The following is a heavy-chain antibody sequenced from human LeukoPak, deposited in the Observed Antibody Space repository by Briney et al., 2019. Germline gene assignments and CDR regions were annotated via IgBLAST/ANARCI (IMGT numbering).Heavy chain of an antibody. D-gene: IGHD5-18*01. J-gene: IGHJ5*02. V-gene: IGHV4-4*07. Sequence: SETLSLTCTVSGGSISNFYWNWIRQPAGKGLEWIGRIYTSGSTNDNPSLKSRVTMSLDTSKNQFSLRLGSVTAADTAVYYCAREYTYGHAGGFDPWGQGTQVTVSS. CDR2: IYTSGST. CDR3: AREYTYGHAGGFDP. CDR1: GGSISNFY.